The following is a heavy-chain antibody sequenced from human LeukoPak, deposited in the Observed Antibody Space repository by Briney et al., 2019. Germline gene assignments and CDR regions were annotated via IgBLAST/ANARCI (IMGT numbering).Heavy chain of an antibody. CDR2: ISYDGSNK. D-gene: IGHD6-19*01. CDR3: AKDAGYSSGWYDVVNY. V-gene: IGHV3-30*18. CDR1: GFTSSSYG. J-gene: IGHJ4*02. Sequence: GRSLRLSGAASGFTSSSYGMHWVRQAPGKGLEWVAVISYDGSNKYYADSVKGRFTISRDNSKNTLYLQMNSLRAEDTAVYYCAKDAGYSSGWYDVVNYWGQGTLVTVSS.